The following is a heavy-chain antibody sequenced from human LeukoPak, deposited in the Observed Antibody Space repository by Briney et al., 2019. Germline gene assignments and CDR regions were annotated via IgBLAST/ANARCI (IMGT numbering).Heavy chain of an antibody. CDR2: INPNSGGT. CDR1: GYTFTGYY. J-gene: IGHJ5*02. CDR3: ARDQWAGYSGHDTQNWFDP. V-gene: IGHV1-2*02. D-gene: IGHD5-12*01. Sequence: ASVKVSCKASGYTFTGYYMHWVRQAPGQGLEWMGWINPNSGGTNYAQKFQGRVTMTRDTSISTAYMELSRLRSDDTAVYYCARDQWAGYSGHDTQNWFDPWGQGTLVTVSS.